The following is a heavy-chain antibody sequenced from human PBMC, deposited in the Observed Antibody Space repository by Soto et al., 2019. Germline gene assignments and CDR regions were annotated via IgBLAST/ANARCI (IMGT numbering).Heavy chain of an antibody. V-gene: IGHV3-13*01. J-gene: IGHJ6*02. CDR2: IGTAGDT. CDR1: GFTFSSYD. D-gene: IGHD3-10*01. CDR3: ARAAYGSGTRYGMDV. Sequence: VQLVESGGGLVQPGGSLRLSCAASGFTFSSYDMHWVRQATGKGLEWVSVIGTAGDTYYLGSVKGRFTISRENAKNSLYLQMNSLRAGDTAVYYCARAAYGSGTRYGMDVWGQGITVTVSS.